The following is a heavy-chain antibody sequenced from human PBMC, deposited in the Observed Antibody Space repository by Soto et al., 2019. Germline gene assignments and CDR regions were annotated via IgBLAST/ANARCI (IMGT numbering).Heavy chain of an antibody. CDR3: ARGATVTGDYFDY. CDR2: IYYSGST. Sequence: SETLSLTCTVSGGSISSGGYYWSWIRQHPGKGLEWIGYIYYSGSTYYNPSLKSRVTISVDTSKNQFSLKLSSVTAADTAVYYCARGATVTGDYFDYWGQGTLVTVSS. CDR1: GGSISSGGYY. D-gene: IGHD4-4*01. J-gene: IGHJ4*02. V-gene: IGHV4-31*03.